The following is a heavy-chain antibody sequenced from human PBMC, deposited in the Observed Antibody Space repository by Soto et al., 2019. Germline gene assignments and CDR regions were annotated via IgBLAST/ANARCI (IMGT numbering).Heavy chain of an antibody. D-gene: IGHD3-3*01. Sequence: KASETLSLTCAVSGGSISSSNWWSWVRQPPGKGLEWIGEIYHSGSTNYNPSLKSRVTISVDKSKNQFSLKLSSVTAADTAVYYCASVAIFGVVIKDYYGMDVWGQGTTVTVSS. CDR3: ASVAIFGVVIKDYYGMDV. CDR2: IYHSGST. CDR1: GGSISSSNW. J-gene: IGHJ6*02. V-gene: IGHV4-4*02.